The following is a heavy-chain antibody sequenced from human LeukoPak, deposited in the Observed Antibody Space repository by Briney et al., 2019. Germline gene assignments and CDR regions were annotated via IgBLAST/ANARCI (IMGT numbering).Heavy chain of an antibody. Sequence: PSETLSLTCTVSGGSISSYYWSWIRQPPGKGLEWIGYIYYSGSTNYNPSLKSRVTISVDTSKNQFSLKLSSVTAADTAVYYRARVDCSGGSCQLDYWGQGTLVTVSS. CDR1: GGSISSYY. CDR2: IYYSGST. CDR3: ARVDCSGGSCQLDY. J-gene: IGHJ4*02. D-gene: IGHD2-15*01. V-gene: IGHV4-59*01.